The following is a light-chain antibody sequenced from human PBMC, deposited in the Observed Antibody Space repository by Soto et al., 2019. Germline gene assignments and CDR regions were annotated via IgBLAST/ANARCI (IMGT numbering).Light chain of an antibody. J-gene: IGLJ1*01. CDR2: HVS. Sequence: QSALTQPASVSGSPGHSITISCTGTSSDVGGYNYVSWYQQYPGKAPKLMIYHVSNRPSGVSNRFSGSKSGNSASLTISGLQPEDEADYYCSSYTSTSTYVFGTGTKVTVL. CDR1: SSDVGGYNY. V-gene: IGLV2-14*01. CDR3: SSYTSTSTYV.